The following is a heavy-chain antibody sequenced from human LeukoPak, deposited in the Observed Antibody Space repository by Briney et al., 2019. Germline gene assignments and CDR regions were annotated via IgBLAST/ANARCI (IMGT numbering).Heavy chain of an antibody. D-gene: IGHD3-3*01. CDR1: GYTFTGYY. J-gene: IGHJ4*02. V-gene: IGHV1-2*02. Sequence: ASVKVSCKASGYTFTGYYMHWVRQAPGQGLEWMGWINPNSGGTNYAQKFQGRVTMTRDTPISTAYMELSRLRSDDTAVYYCAIRRSHDFWSGLDDYWGQGTLVTVSS. CDR2: INPNSGGT. CDR3: AIRRSHDFWSGLDDY.